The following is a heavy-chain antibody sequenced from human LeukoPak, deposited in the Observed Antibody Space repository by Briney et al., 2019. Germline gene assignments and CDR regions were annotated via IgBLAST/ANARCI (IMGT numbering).Heavy chain of an antibody. J-gene: IGHJ4*02. V-gene: IGHV4-39*01. CDR3: ASNEWSGYYFDY. D-gene: IGHD3-3*01. CDR1: SGSLSTTNYY. Sequence: PSETLSLTCTVSSGSLSTTNYYWGWIRQPPGKGLEWIGTIYYSGRTYYAPSLNSRVTISFDTSKKQFSLKLSSVTAADTAVYYCASNEWSGYYFDYWGQGTLVTVSS. CDR2: IYYSGRT.